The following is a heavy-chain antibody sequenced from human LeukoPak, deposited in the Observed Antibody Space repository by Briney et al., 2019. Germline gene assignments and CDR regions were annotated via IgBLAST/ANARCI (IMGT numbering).Heavy chain of an antibody. D-gene: IGHD3-3*01. CDR3: ARGDDFWSGYYSLDY. CDR1: GFTCSDYY. Sequence: GSLRLSCAASGFTCSDYYMSWIRQAPGKGLQWIGEINHSGSANYNPSLKSRVTISVDTSKNQFSLKLSSVTAADTAVYYCARGDDFWSGYYSLDYWGQGTLVTVSS. J-gene: IGHJ4*02. CDR2: INHSGSA. V-gene: IGHV4-34*01.